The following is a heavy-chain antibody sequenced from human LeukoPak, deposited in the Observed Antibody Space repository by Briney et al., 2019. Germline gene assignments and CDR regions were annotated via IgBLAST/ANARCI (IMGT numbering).Heavy chain of an antibody. CDR2: ISSSGGST. D-gene: IGHD6-19*01. CDR1: GFTVSSNY. Sequence: GGSLRLSCAASGFTVSSNYMSWVRQAPGKGLEWVAAISSSGGSTFYADSVNGRFSISRDNSNNQMYLQMNSLRAEDTAVYYCARDGPVSGTEWLVLSDYWGQGTLVTVSS. V-gene: IGHV3-23*01. J-gene: IGHJ4*02. CDR3: ARDGPVSGTEWLVLSDY.